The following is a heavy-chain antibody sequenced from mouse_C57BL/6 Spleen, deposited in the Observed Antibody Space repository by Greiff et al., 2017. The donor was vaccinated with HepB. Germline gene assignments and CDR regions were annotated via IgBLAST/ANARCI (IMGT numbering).Heavy chain of an antibody. CDR1: GYTFTDYE. CDR3: TRGLRRWFAY. J-gene: IGHJ3*01. V-gene: IGHV1-15*01. D-gene: IGHD1-1*01. CDR2: IDPETGGT. Sequence: VKLQESGAELVRPGASVTLSCKASGYTFTDYEMHWVKQTPVHGLEWIGAIDPETGGTAYNQKFKGKAILTADKSSSTAYMELRSLTSEDSAVYYCTRGLRRWFAYWGHRTLVTVSA.